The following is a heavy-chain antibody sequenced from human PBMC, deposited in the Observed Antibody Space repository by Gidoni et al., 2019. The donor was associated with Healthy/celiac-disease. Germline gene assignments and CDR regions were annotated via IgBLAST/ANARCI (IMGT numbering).Heavy chain of an antibody. CDR2: ISGSGGST. D-gene: IGHD2-15*01. CDR1: GFTFSRYA. CDR3: AKVPSGFCSGGSCPIDY. Sequence: EVQLLESGGGLVQPGGSLRLSCAASGFTFSRYAMSWVRQAPGKGLEWVSAISGSGGSTYYADSVKGRFTISRDNSKNTLYLQMNSLRAEDTAVYYCAKVPSGFCSGGSCPIDYWGQGTLVTVSS. J-gene: IGHJ4*02. V-gene: IGHV3-23*01.